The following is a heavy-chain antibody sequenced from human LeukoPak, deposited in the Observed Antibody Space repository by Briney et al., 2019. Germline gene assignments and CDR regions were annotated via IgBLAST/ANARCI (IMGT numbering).Heavy chain of an antibody. D-gene: IGHD4-17*01. CDR1: GGSISSGGYY. CDR2: IYYSGST. CDR3: ARINYGDYWFDH. V-gene: IGHV4-31*03. Sequence: PSETLSLTCTVSGGSISSGGYYWSWLRQHPGKGLEWIGYIYYSGSTYYNPSLKSRVTISVDTSKNQFSLKLSSVTAADTAVYYCARINYGDYWFDHWGQGTLVTVSS. J-gene: IGHJ5*02.